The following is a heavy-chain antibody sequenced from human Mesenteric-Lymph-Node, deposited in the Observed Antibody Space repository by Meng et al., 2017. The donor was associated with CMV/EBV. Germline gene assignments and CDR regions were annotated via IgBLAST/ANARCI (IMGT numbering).Heavy chain of an antibody. CDR1: GFTFSSYG. CDR3: AKDSDPWQDYWPYYSDY. D-gene: IGHD1-26*01. J-gene: IGHJ4*02. Sequence: GESLKISCAASGFTFSSYGMHWVRQAPGKGLEWVAFIRHDGNNKYYIDSLKGRFTTSRDNSKNTAYLQMSSLRADDTAVYYCAKDSDPWQDYWPYYSDYWGQGILVTVSS. CDR2: IRHDGNNK. V-gene: IGHV3-30*02.